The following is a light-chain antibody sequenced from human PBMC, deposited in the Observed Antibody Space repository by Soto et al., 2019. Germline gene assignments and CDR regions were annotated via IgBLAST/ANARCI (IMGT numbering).Light chain of an antibody. J-gene: IGKJ5*01. V-gene: IGKV1-9*01. CDR2: GAS. Sequence: DIQLTQSPSFLSASVGDRVTITCRASQGMSSSLAWYQQEPGKAPKLLIYGASNLQSGVPSRISGGGSGTEFTLTISSLQPEDSATYYCQQLYSYPITFGQGTRLEIK. CDR3: QQLYSYPIT. CDR1: QGMSSS.